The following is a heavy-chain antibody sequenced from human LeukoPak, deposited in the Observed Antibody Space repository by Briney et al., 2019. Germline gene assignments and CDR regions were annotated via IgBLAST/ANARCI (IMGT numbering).Heavy chain of an antibody. D-gene: IGHD2-2*01. CDR2: IIPIFGTA. V-gene: IGHV1-69*13. Sequence: ASVKVSCKASGGTFSSYAISWVRQAPGQGLEWMGGIIPIFGTANYAQKFQGRVTITADESTSTAYMELSSLRSEDTAVYYCAREALYCSSTSCYYYYGMDVWGQGTTVTVSS. J-gene: IGHJ6*02. CDR1: GGTFSSYA. CDR3: AREALYCSSTSCYYYYGMDV.